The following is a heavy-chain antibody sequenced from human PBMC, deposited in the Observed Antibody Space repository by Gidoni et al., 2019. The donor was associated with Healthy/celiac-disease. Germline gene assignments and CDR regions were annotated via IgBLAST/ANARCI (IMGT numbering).Heavy chain of an antibody. D-gene: IGHD7-27*01. CDR1: GFTFSSYS. Sequence: EVQLVESGGGLVKPGGSLRLSCAASGFTFSSYSMNWVRQAPGKGLEWVSSISSSSSYIYYADSVKGRFTIFRDNAKNSLYLQMNSLRAEDTAVYYCAREGNWGSTDFDYWGQGTLVTVSS. CDR2: ISSSSSYI. CDR3: AREGNWGSTDFDY. V-gene: IGHV3-21*01. J-gene: IGHJ4*02.